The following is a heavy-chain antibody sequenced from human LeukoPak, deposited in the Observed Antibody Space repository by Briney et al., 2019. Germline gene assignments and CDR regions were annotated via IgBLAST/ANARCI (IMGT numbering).Heavy chain of an antibody. CDR2: ITFSSKTI. CDR1: GFTFGDYY. J-gene: IGHJ3*02. Sequence: PGGSLRLSCAASGFTFGDYYMSWIRQAPGKGLEWISYITFSSKTIYYADSVKGRFTISRDNAKNSLYLQMNSLRAQDTAVYYCARDLNDVLRFLEWFKAFDIWGQGTMVTVSS. CDR3: ARDLNDVLRFLEWFKAFDI. V-gene: IGHV3-11*04. D-gene: IGHD3-3*01.